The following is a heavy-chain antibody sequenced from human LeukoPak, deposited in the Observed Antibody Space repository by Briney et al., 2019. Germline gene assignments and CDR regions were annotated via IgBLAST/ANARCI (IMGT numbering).Heavy chain of an antibody. CDR3: ARESEMAKDY. D-gene: IGHD5-24*01. CDR1: GFTFSGSA. CDR2: IRSKANSYAT. Sequence: GGSLRLSCAASGFTFSGSAMHCVRQASGKGLGWVGRIRSKANSYATAYAASVKGRFTISRSDSKNTAYLQMNSLKTEDTAVYYCARESEMAKDYWGQGTLVTVP. V-gene: IGHV3-73*01. J-gene: IGHJ4*02.